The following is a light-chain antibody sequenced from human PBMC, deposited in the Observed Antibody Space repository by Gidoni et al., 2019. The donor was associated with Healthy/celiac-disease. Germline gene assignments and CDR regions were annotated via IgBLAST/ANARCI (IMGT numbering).Light chain of an antibody. CDR3: QQSYSTLYT. Sequence: DSQMTQSPSSLSASVGDRVTITGRASQSISSYLNWYQQKPGKAPKLLIYAASSLQSGVPSRFSGSGSGTDFTLTISCLQPEDFATYYCQQSYSTLYTFGQGTKLEIK. V-gene: IGKV1-39*01. J-gene: IGKJ2*01. CDR2: AAS. CDR1: QSISSY.